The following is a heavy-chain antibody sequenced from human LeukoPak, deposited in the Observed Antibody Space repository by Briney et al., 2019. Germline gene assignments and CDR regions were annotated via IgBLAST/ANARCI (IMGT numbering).Heavy chain of an antibody. CDR1: GFTFSSYG. V-gene: IGHV3-30*02. Sequence: GGSLRLSCAASGFTFSSYGMNWVRQAPGKGPEWVTFIRYDGSDKYYADSVKGRFTISRDSSKNTLYLQMNSLRAEDTAVYYCAKDSSLSGYYPSYFDYWGQGTLVTVSS. CDR2: IRYDGSDK. J-gene: IGHJ4*02. CDR3: AKDSSLSGYYPSYFDY. D-gene: IGHD2-2*01.